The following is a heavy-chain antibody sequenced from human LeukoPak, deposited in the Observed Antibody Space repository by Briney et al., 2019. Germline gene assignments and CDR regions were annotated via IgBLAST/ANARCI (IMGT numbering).Heavy chain of an antibody. D-gene: IGHD3-10*01. J-gene: IGHJ4*02. CDR2: IYPGDSDT. V-gene: IGHV5-51*01. Sequence: PGASLQISCEGSGYSFTNYWIAWVRPLPGKGLEWMGIIYPGDSDTRYSPSFQGQVTISADKSISTAYLQWSSLKASDTAMYYCARQDGSASYYFDYWGQGTLVTVSS. CDR1: GYSFTNYW. CDR3: ARQDGSASYYFDY.